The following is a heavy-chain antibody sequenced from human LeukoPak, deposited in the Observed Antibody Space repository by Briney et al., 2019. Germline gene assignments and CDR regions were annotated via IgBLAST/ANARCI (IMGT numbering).Heavy chain of an antibody. V-gene: IGHV4-34*01. CDR2: INHSGST. CDR1: GGSFSGYY. CDR3: ARTAGRIMITFGGVHFDY. Sequence: SETLSLTCAVYGGSFSGYYWSWIRQPPGKGLEWIGEINHSGSTNYNPSLKSRVTISVDTSKNQFSLKLSSVTAADTAVYYCARTAGRIMITFGGVHFDYWGPGTLVTVCS. D-gene: IGHD3-16*01. J-gene: IGHJ4*02.